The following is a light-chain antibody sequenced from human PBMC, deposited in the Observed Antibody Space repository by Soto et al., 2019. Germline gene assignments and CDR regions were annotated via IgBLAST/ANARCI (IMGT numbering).Light chain of an antibody. CDR3: ASYTSRSTAA. Sequence: QSALTQPASVSGPPGQTITISCSGTSSDIGGYKYVSWYQHHPGKAPKVVIYEVSNRPSGVSNRFSGSKSGNMASLTISGLQADDEADYYCASYTSRSTAAFGGGTQLTVL. CDR2: EVS. J-gene: IGLJ7*01. CDR1: SSDIGGYKY. V-gene: IGLV2-14*01.